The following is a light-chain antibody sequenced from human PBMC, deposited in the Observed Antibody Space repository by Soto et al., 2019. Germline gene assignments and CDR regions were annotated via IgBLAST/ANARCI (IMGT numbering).Light chain of an antibody. V-gene: IGKV3-20*01. CDR3: QHYGTSPPMYT. J-gene: IGKJ2*01. CDR2: GAS. CDR1: QSVSSSY. Sequence: EIVLTQSPGTLSLSPGESATLPCRASQSVSSSYLAWYQQKPGQAHRLLIYGASSRVSGIPDRFSGSGSGTDFTLTITGLELEDFALYYCQHYGTSPPMYTFGQGTRLEIK.